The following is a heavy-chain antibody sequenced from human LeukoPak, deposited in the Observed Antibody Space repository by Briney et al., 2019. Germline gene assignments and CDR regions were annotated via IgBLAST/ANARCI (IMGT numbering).Heavy chain of an antibody. Sequence: QPGGSLRLSCTGSGFTFSNYVMSWVRQAPGRRLEWVSGISDSGGDTDYADSVKGRFTISRDNSKNTLFLQMNILRVEDTAVYYCARAFQYGSGSYPYSLWGQGTLVTVSS. J-gene: IGHJ4*02. CDR3: ARAFQYGSGSYPYSL. D-gene: IGHD3-10*01. V-gene: IGHV3-23*01. CDR1: GFTFSNYV. CDR2: ISDSGGDT.